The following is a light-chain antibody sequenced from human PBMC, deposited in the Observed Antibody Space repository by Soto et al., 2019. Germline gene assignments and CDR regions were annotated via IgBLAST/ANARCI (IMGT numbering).Light chain of an antibody. Sequence: DLLMTQSPDSLSVSLGKRATINCKSSQSLLYSSNNKNFLAWYQQKPGQPPKLLFYWASTRQSGVPDRFSGSGSGTDFTLTITSVQAEDVAVYYCQQYYSSIAITFGHGTRLAVK. V-gene: IGKV4-1*01. J-gene: IGKJ5*01. CDR1: QSLLYSSNNKNF. CDR3: QQYYSSIAIT. CDR2: WAS.